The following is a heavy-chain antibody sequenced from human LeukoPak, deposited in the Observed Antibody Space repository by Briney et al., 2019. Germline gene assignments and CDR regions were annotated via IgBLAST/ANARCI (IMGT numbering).Heavy chain of an antibody. D-gene: IGHD2-21*02. CDR2: ISFDGSNE. CDR3: ARGRVVVTAQFRAGIDF. CDR1: GFTFSSYA. J-gene: IGHJ4*02. V-gene: IGHV3-30*04. Sequence: PGGSLRLSCAASGFTFSSYAMSWVRQAPGKGLEWVAVISFDGSNEYYAESVKGRFTISRDNSKNTLYLQMNSLRAEDTAVYYCARGRVVVTAQFRAGIDFWGQGTLVTVSS.